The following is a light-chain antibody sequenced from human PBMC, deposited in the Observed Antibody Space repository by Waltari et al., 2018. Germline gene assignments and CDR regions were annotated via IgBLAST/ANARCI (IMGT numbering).Light chain of an antibody. CDR1: RSVSSTY. J-gene: IGKJ2*01. CDR2: GAS. Sequence: ESVLTQSPGTLSLSPGERATLSCRASRSVSSTYLAWYQQKPGQAPRLLIYGASSRATGIPDRFSGSGSGADFTLTISRLEPEDFAVYYCQQYGSSTYTFGQGTKLEIK. CDR3: QQYGSSTYT. V-gene: IGKV3-20*01.